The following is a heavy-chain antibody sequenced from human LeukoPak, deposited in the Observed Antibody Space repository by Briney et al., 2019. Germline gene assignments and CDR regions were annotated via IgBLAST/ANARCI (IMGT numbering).Heavy chain of an antibody. V-gene: IGHV1-18*01. CDR3: ARLLRSGYPIYYFDY. CDR2: ISAYNGNT. D-gene: IGHD3-22*01. J-gene: IGHJ4*02. CDR1: GYTFTSYG. Sequence: ASVKVSCKASGYTFTSYGISWVRQAPGQGLEWMGWISAYNGNTNYAQKLQGRVTMTTDTSTGTAYMELRSLRSDDTAVYYCARLLRSGYPIYYFDYWGQGTLVTVSS.